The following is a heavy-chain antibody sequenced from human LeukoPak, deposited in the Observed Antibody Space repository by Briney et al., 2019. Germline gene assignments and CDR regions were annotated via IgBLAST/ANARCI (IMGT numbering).Heavy chain of an antibody. J-gene: IGHJ5*02. CDR2: IRRNSDGGTI. D-gene: IGHD3-22*01. CDR3: ATDFYDTT. Sequence: GGSLRLSCATSGFTFSDAWMNWVRQAPGKGLEWVGRIRRNSDGGTIDYAAPVKGRFALSRDDSKNTLYLHMSSLQTEDTAVYYCATDFYDTTWGQGTLVTVSS. V-gene: IGHV3-15*07. CDR1: GFTFSDAW.